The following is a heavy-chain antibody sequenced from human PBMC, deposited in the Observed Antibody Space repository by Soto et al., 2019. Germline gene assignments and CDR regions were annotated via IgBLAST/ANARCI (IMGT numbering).Heavy chain of an antibody. V-gene: IGHV3-21*01. Sequence: GGSLRLSCAASGFTFSSYSMNWVRQAPGKGLEWVSSISSSSSYIYYADSVKGRFTISRDNAKNSLYLQMNSLRAEDTAVYYCARWYCSSTSCYESDTAMVTPGDYWGQGTLVTVSS. D-gene: IGHD2-2*01. CDR3: ARWYCSSTSCYESDTAMVTPGDY. J-gene: IGHJ4*02. CDR2: ISSSSSYI. CDR1: GFTFSSYS.